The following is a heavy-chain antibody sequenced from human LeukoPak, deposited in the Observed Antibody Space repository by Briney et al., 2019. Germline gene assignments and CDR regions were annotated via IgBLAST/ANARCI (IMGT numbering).Heavy chain of an antibody. V-gene: IGHV3-23*01. CDR1: GFTFSSYA. CDR3: ARRGDPPMDY. CDR2: ISGSGGST. D-gene: IGHD3-10*01. J-gene: IGHJ4*02. Sequence: GGSLRLSCAASGFTFSSYAMSWVRQAPGKGLEWVGAISGSGGSTYYADSVKGRFTISRDNAKNSLYLQMNSLRAEDTAVYYCARRGDPPMDYWGQGTLVTVSS.